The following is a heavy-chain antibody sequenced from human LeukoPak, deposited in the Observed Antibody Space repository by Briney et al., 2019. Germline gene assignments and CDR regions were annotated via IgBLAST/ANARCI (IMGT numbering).Heavy chain of an antibody. CDR3: ARGGGSCSPTSCFNNYFDY. CDR1: GFTFSSYR. J-gene: IGHJ4*02. Sequence: GGSLRLSCAASGFTFSSYRMNWVRQAPGKGLEWAASISSSGVYIYYADSLRDRITISRDNAKNSVYLQVSSLRAEDTAVYYCARGGGSCSPTSCFNNYFDYWGQGTQVTVSS. D-gene: IGHD2-2*01. V-gene: IGHV3-21*01. CDR2: ISSSGVYI.